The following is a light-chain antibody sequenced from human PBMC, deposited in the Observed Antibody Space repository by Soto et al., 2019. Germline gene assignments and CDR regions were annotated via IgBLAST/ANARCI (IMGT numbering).Light chain of an antibody. J-gene: IGKJ1*01. Sequence: EIVLTQSPSTLSFSQGERATFSYMASQSVSSTYVGWYQQKPGRAPRLLIFGASSRGAGIPDRFSGSGSGTDFTLTIGRLETEDLAVYSCKHYGSSPTTFGKGTKVDIK. CDR3: KHYGSSPTT. CDR2: GAS. V-gene: IGKV3-20*01. CDR1: QSVSSTY.